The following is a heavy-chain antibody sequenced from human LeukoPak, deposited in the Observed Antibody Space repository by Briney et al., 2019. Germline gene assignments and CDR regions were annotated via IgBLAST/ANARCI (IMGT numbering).Heavy chain of an antibody. Sequence: HPGGSLRLSCAASGFTFSSYGMNWVRQAPGKGLEWVSYISGSSSTIYYADSVKGRFTISRDNAKNSLYLQMNSLRAVDTAVYYCAREGYFGSGLYYYYYMDVWGKGTTVTVSS. V-gene: IGHV3-48*01. CDR1: GFTFSSYG. CDR2: ISGSSSTI. CDR3: AREGYFGSGLYYYYYMDV. J-gene: IGHJ6*03. D-gene: IGHD3-10*01.